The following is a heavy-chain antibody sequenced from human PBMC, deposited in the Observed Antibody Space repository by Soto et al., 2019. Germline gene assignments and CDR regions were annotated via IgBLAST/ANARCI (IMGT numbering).Heavy chain of an antibody. V-gene: IGHV4-39*01. CDR3: ARRESYYYDFWSGPGGIDY. CDR2: IYYSGST. Sequence: GSLRLSCAASGFTFSSYAMSWVRQAPGKGLEWIGSIYYSGSTYYNPSLKSRVTISVDTSKNQFSLKLSSVTAADTAVYYCARRESYYYDFWSGPGGIDYWGQGTLVTVSS. CDR1: GFTFSSYA. D-gene: IGHD3-3*01. J-gene: IGHJ4*02.